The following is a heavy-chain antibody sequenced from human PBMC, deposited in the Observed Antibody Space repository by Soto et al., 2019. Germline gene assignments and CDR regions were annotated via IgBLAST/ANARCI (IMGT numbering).Heavy chain of an antibody. CDR2: ISAYNGNT. D-gene: IGHD3-3*01. Sequence: GASVKVSCKASGYTFTSYGISWVRQAPGQRLEWMGWISAYNGNTKYAQKLQGRVTMTTDTSTSTAYMELRSLRSDDTAVYYCAKARAQYYDFWSGYPVDYRGQGTLVTVSS. CDR1: GYTFTSYG. V-gene: IGHV1-18*01. J-gene: IGHJ4*02. CDR3: AKARAQYYDFWSGYPVDY.